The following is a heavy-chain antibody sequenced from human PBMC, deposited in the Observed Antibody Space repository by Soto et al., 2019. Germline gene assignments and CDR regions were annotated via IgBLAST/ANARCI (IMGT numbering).Heavy chain of an antibody. CDR1: GGTVSSYP. CDR2: LIPLFGTT. V-gene: IGHV1-69*12. Sequence: QVQLVQSGAEVKKPGSSVKVSYKASGGTVSSYPISWVRQAPGQGLEWMGGLIPLFGTTHYAQKFQGRVTITADESTSTAYMVLSSLRSEDTARYYCARGRGQQLDYWGQGTLITVSS. D-gene: IGHD6-13*01. J-gene: IGHJ4*02. CDR3: ARGRGQQLDY.